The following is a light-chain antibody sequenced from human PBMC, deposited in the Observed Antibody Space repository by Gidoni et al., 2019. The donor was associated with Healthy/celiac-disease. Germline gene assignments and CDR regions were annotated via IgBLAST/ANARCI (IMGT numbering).Light chain of an antibody. CDR2: DAS. CDR3: QQRSNWPPLT. V-gene: IGKV3-11*01. CDR1: QSVSSY. J-gene: IGKJ4*01. Sequence: EIVLTQSPATLSLSPGERATLSCRASQSVSSYLAWYQQKPGQAPRLLIYDASNRATGIPARFSGSGSATDFTLTISSREPEDFAVYYCQQRSNWPPLTFGGGTKVEIK.